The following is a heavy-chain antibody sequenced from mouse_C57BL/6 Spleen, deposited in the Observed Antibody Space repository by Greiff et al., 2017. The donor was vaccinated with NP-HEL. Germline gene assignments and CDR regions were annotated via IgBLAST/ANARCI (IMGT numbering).Heavy chain of an antibody. CDR3: TRRGGYSGSRRDFDY. V-gene: IGHV1-15*01. D-gene: IGHD1-1*01. CDR2: IDPETGGT. CDR1: GYTFTDYE. J-gene: IGHJ2*01. Sequence: QVHVKQSGAELVRPGASVTLSCKASGYTFTDYEMHWVKQTPVHGLEWIGAIDPETGGTASNQKFKGKAILTADKSSSTAYMELRSLTSEDSAVYYCTRRGGYSGSRRDFDYWGQGTTLTVSS.